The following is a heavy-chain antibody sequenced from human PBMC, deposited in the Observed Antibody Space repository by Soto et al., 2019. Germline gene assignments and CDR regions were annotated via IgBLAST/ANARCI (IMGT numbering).Heavy chain of an antibody. D-gene: IGHD6-13*01. CDR3: AKDSRAAGTSWFDP. J-gene: IGHJ5*02. V-gene: IGHV3-23*01. CDR1: GFTFSSYA. CDR2: ISGSGGST. Sequence: EVQLLESGGGLVQPGGSLRLSWAASGFTFSSYAMSWVRQAPGKGLEWVSAISGSGGSTYYADSVKGRFTITRDTSKNTLYLQTNSRRAEDTAVYYCAKDSRAAGTSWFDPWGQGTLVIVSS.